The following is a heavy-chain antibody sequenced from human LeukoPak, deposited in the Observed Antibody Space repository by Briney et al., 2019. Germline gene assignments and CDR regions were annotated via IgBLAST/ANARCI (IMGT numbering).Heavy chain of an antibody. CDR3: GGGGYYDSSGRTVDY. CDR2: IYHSGST. D-gene: IGHD3-22*01. CDR1: GYSISSGYY. J-gene: IGHJ4*02. Sequence: SETLSLTCTVSGYSISSGYYWGWIRQPPGKGLEWIGSIYHSGSTYYNPSLKSRVTISVDTSKNQFSLKLSSVTAADTAVYYCGGGGYYDSSGRTVDYWGQGTLVTVSS. V-gene: IGHV4-38-2*02.